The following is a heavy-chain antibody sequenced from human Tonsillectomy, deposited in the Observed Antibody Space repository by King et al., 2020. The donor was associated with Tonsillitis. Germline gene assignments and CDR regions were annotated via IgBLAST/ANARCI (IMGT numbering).Heavy chain of an antibody. J-gene: IGHJ4*02. CDR3: TRDQGFG. V-gene: IGHV3-74*01. CDR1: GFTFSNYL. D-gene: IGHD3-16*01. CDR2: IKYDGTST. Sequence: VQLVESGGGLVEPGGSLRLSCAASGFTFSNYLMHWVRQAPGKGLVWVSRIKYDGTSTTYADSVKGRVTISRDNAKSTLYLQLNSLRTDETAVYYGTRDQGFGWGQGTLVTVSS.